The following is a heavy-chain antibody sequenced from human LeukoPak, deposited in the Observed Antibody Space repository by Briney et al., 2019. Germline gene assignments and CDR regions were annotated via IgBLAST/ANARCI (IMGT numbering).Heavy chain of an antibody. J-gene: IGHJ3*02. V-gene: IGHV4-30-4*08. CDR1: GGSFSGYY. CDR3: ARDDYAVTTYTGAFDI. D-gene: IGHD4-17*01. Sequence: PSETLSLTCTVYGGSFSGYYWSWIRQPPGKGLEWIGYIYYSGSTYYNPSLKSRVTISVDTSKNQFSLKLSSVTAADTAVYYCARDDYAVTTYTGAFDIWGQGTMVTVSS. CDR2: IYYSGST.